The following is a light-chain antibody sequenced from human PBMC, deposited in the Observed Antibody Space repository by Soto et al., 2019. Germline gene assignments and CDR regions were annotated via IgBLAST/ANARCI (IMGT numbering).Light chain of an antibody. CDR1: QSVFYSSNNKNY. V-gene: IGKV4-1*01. Sequence: DIMMTQSPASLAVSLRERATINCKSSQSVFYSSNNKNYLAWYRQKPGQSPKLLIYWASTRASGVDDRCSGSGAGKDSPPISRSVQDEDAAVYCWKQYYTISASFGQGTRLEIK. CDR2: WAS. J-gene: IGKJ5*01. CDR3: KQYYTISAS.